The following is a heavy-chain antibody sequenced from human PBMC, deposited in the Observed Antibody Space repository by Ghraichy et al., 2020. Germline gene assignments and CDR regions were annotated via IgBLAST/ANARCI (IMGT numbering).Heavy chain of an antibody. V-gene: IGHV4-4*02. CDR1: GDSISSSNW. D-gene: IGHD2-15*01. CDR3: ARGLGYCSGAYCYTYFDY. CDR2: IYHGGST. Sequence: SETLPLTCAVSGDSISSSNWWSWLRQPPEKGLEWIGEIYHGGSTSYNPSLKSRVSISADNSQNQFSLKLTSVTAADTAIYYCARGLGYCSGAYCYTYFDYWGQGTLVTVSS. J-gene: IGHJ4*02.